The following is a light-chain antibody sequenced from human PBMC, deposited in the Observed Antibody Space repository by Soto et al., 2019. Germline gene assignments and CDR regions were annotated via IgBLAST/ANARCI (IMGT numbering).Light chain of an antibody. CDR1: SNDVGAYKY. CDR3: SSYTSSNTLI. CDR2: DVS. Sequence: QSALTHPASVSGCPGLSINVSCTGTSNDVGAYKYVSWYQQYLGKAPKLMIYDVSNRPSGVSSRFSGSKSGNTASLTISGLQAEDEADYYCSSYTSSNTLIFGGGTKLTVL. V-gene: IGLV2-14*03. J-gene: IGLJ2*01.